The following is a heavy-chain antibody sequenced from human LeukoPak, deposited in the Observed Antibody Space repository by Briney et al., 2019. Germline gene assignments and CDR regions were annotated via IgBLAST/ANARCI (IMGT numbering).Heavy chain of an antibody. J-gene: IGHJ4*02. CDR1: GGSISSYY. Sequence: SETLSLTCTVSGGSISSYYWSWIRQPPGKGLEWIGEINHSGSTNYNPSLKSRVTISIDTSKNQFSLKMSSVTAADTAVYYCARHPSWPDYGGTFDYWGQGTLVTVSS. D-gene: IGHD4-23*01. V-gene: IGHV4-59*08. CDR3: ARHPSWPDYGGTFDY. CDR2: INHSGST.